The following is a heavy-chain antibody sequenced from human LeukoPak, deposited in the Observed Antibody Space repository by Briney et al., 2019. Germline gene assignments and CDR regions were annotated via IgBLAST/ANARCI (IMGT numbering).Heavy chain of an antibody. D-gene: IGHD3-22*01. V-gene: IGHV3-23*01. J-gene: IGHJ4*02. CDR2: ISGSGGST. CDR3: AKEGYYYDSSGYHANYFDY. Sequence: GGSLRLSCAASGFTFSSYAMSWVRQAPGKGLEWVSAISGSGGSTYYADSVKGRFTISRDNSKNTLYLQINSLRAEDTAVYYCAKEGYYYDSSGYHANYFDYWGQGTLVTVSS. CDR1: GFTFSSYA.